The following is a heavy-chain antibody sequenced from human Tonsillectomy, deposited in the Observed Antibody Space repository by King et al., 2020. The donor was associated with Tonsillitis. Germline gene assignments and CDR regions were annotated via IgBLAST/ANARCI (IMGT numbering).Heavy chain of an antibody. CDR3: ARDGVSRFDS. J-gene: IGHJ4*02. CDR2: IYPGGST. V-gene: IGHV3-66*01. CDR1: GFTVSSNY. D-gene: IGHD6-13*01. Sequence: VQLVESGGGLVQPGGSLRLSCAASGFTVSSNYMSWVRQAPGRGLEWVSIIYPGGSTYYADSVEGRFTISRDNSKNMLYLQMNSLRAEDTAVYYCARDGVSRFDSWGQGTLVTVSS.